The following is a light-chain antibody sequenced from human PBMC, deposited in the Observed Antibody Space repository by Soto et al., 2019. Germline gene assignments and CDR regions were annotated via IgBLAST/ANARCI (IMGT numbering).Light chain of an antibody. J-gene: IGKJ5*01. CDR2: AAS. V-gene: IGKV1-9*01. CDR3: QQLHGYPIT. Sequence: IHMTKSPSSLSAYVLDRVTITCRASQGIETSLAWYQKKQGKAPKLLIYAASNFQSGVPSRLRGSGYGTHLTITISSMQTEDFETYYCQQLHGYPITFGQGTRLEIK. CDR1: QGIETS.